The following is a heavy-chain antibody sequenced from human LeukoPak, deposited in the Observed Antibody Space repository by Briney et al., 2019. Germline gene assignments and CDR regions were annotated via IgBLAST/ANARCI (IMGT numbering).Heavy chain of an antibody. D-gene: IGHD4-17*01. Sequence: SETLSLTCAVSGGSFSGYYWSWIRQPPGKGLEWIGEINHRGSTNYKPSLKSRLTISVDTSKNQFSLKLSSVTAADTAVYYRARQHDYGDSPLDSYYYYYMDVWGRGTTVTVSS. V-gene: IGHV4-34*01. CDR3: ARQHDYGDSPLDSYYYYYMDV. CDR1: GGSFSGYY. J-gene: IGHJ6*03. CDR2: INHRGST.